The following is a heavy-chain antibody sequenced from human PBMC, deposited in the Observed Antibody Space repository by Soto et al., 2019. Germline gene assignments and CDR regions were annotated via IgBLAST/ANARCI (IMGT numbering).Heavy chain of an antibody. J-gene: IGHJ4*02. V-gene: IGHV1-18*01. CDR2: VSTYNGNT. Sequence: GASVKVSCKASGYIFTSYGISWVRQAPGQGLEWVGRVSTYNGNTKYAQKLQGRVTMTTDTSASIAYMELRSLRSDDTAGYYCARRYGEAFDYWGQGTLVTVSS. D-gene: IGHD4-17*01. CDR1: GYIFTSYG. CDR3: ARRYGEAFDY.